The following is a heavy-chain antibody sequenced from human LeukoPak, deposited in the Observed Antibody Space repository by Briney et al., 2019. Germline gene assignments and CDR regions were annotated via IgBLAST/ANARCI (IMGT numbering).Heavy chain of an antibody. Sequence: ASETLSLTCTVSGGSISSYYWSWIRQPAGKGLEWIERIYTSGTTNYNPSLNSPVTMSVDTSKNQFSLKLSSVTAADTAVYYCARGVEGVVPAAIGVTTLRWFDPWGQGTLVSVSS. D-gene: IGHD2-2*01. CDR3: ARGVEGVVPAAIGVTTLRWFDP. J-gene: IGHJ5*02. CDR1: GGSISSYY. V-gene: IGHV4-4*07. CDR2: IYTSGTT.